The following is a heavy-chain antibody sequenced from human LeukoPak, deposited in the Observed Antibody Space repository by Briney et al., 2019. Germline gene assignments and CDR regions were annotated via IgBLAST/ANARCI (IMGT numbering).Heavy chain of an antibody. J-gene: IGHJ4*02. CDR2: IWYAGSNK. CDR3: ATLYSTFDY. CDR1: GFTFSSYG. Sequence: PGRSLRLSCAASGFTFSSYGMHWVRQAPGKGLEWVAVIWYAGSNKYYADSLKGRFTISRDNSKNTLYLQMNSLRAEDTAVYYCATLYSTFDYWGRGTLVTVSS. D-gene: IGHD4-11*01. V-gene: IGHV3-33*01.